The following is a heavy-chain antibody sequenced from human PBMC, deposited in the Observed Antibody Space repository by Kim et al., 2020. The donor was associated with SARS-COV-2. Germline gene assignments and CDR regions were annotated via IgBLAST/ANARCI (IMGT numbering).Heavy chain of an antibody. D-gene: IGHD4-17*01. CDR3: ARDHAQWALTSGLFAY. CDR2: ISPYNGNT. Sequence: ASVKVSCKTSGYTFVSYGISWVRQAPGEGLEWMGWISPYNGNTKDVEKFQDRVTMTADTSTTTAYMELRSLRSDDTAMYFCARDHAQWALTSGLFAYWGQGTLVTV. V-gene: IGHV1-18*01. CDR1: GYTFVSYG. J-gene: IGHJ4*02.